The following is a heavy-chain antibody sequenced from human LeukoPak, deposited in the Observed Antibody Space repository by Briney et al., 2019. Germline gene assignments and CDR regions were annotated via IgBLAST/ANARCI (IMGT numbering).Heavy chain of an antibody. V-gene: IGHV1-24*01. CDR1: GYTLTELS. CDR3: ATEFIAAAGNGLDY. CDR2: FDPEDGET. J-gene: IGHJ4*02. D-gene: IGHD6-13*01. Sequence: ASVKVSCKVSGYTLTELSMHWVRQAPGKGLGWMGGFDPEDGETIYAQKFQGRVTMTEDTSTDTAYMELSSLRSEDTAVYYCATEFIAAAGNGLDYWGQGTLVTVSS.